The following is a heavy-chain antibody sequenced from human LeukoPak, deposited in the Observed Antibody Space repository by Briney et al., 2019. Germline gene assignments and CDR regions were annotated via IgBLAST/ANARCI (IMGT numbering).Heavy chain of an antibody. D-gene: IGHD2-15*01. CDR2: IRTKTNSYAT. Sequence: GGSLRLSCAASGFTFSGSAMHWVRQASGKGLEWVGHIRTKTNSYATAYAASVKGRFTISRDDSKNTAYLQMNSLKTEDTAVYYCVRHNAARAFDIWGQGTMVIVSS. V-gene: IGHV3-73*01. J-gene: IGHJ3*02. CDR3: VRHNAARAFDI. CDR1: GFTFSGSA.